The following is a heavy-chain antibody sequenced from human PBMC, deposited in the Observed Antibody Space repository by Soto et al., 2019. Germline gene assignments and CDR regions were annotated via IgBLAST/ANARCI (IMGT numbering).Heavy chain of an antibody. CDR2: IYYSGST. Sequence: PSETLSLTCTVSGGSISSSSYYWGWIRQPPGKGLEWIGSIYYSGSTYSNPSLKSRVTISVDTSKNQFSLKLSSVTAADTAVYYCARQRKSVVPAAMLDFDYWGQGTLVTVSS. J-gene: IGHJ4*02. D-gene: IGHD2-2*01. CDR3: ARQRKSVVPAAMLDFDY. V-gene: IGHV4-39*01. CDR1: GGSISSSSYY.